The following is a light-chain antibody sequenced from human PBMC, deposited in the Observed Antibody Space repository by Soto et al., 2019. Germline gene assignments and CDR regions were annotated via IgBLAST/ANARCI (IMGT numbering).Light chain of an antibody. CDR2: EVS. Sequence: QSALTQPPSASGSPGQSVTISCTGTSSDVGGYHYVSWYQQHPGKATKLMIYEVSKRPSGVPDRFSGSKSGNTASLTVSGLQAEDEADYFCCSYAGSNNWGVFGGGTKLTVL. J-gene: IGLJ2*01. CDR1: SSDVGGYHY. V-gene: IGLV2-8*01. CDR3: CSYAGSNNWGV.